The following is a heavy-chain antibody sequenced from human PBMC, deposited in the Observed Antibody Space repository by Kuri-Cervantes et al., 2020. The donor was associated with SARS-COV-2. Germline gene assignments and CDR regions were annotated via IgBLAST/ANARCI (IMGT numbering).Heavy chain of an antibody. Sequence: LSLTCAASGFTFSNAWMNWVRQAPGKGLEWVGRIESKTDGGTTDYAAPVKGRFTISGDDSKNTLYLQMNSLRAEDTAVYYCAREYDFWRTFDYWGQGTLVTVSS. CDR1: GFTFSNAW. J-gene: IGHJ4*02. D-gene: IGHD3-3*01. V-gene: IGHV3-15*04. CDR3: AREYDFWRTFDY. CDR2: IESKTDGGTT.